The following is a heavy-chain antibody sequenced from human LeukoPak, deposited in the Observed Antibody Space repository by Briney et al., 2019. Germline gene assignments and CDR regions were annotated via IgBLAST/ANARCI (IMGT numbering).Heavy chain of an antibody. CDR2: ISAYNGNT. V-gene: IGHV1-18*01. J-gene: IGHJ3*02. D-gene: IGHD3-10*01. Sequence: ASVKASCKASGYTFTSYGISWVRQAPGQGLEWMGWISAYNGNTNYAQKLQGRVTMTTDTSTSTAYMELRSLRSDDTAVYYCASHRAIYGSGARGAFDIWGQGTMVTVSS. CDR3: ASHRAIYGSGARGAFDI. CDR1: GYTFTSYG.